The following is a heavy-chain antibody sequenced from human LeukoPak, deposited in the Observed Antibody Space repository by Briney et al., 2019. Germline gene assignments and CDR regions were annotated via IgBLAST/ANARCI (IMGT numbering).Heavy chain of an antibody. CDR3: AKARQRGYSYGTLEH. Sequence: GGSLRLSCAASGFTFDYYVMYWVRQSPRKGLEWVSLISFDGRIIHYADSVKGRFTISRDNSKNSLFLQMNSLRPEDTALYHCAKARQRGYSYGTLEHWGPGTLVTVSS. V-gene: IGHV3-43D*03. CDR2: ISFDGRII. J-gene: IGHJ4*02. CDR1: GFTFDYYV. D-gene: IGHD5-18*01.